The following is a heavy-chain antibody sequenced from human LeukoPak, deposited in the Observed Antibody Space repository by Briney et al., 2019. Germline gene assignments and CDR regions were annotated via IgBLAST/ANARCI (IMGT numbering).Heavy chain of an antibody. J-gene: IGHJ4*02. D-gene: IGHD3-22*01. CDR2: ISSSGSTI. Sequence: GGSLRLSCAASRFTFSTYGMNWVRQAPGKGLEWVSYISSSGSTIYYADSVKGRFTISRDNAKNSLYLQMNSLRAEDTAVYYCARDNYDSSTPYYFDYWGQGTLVTVSS. CDR1: RFTFSTYG. V-gene: IGHV3-48*03. CDR3: ARDNYDSSTPYYFDY.